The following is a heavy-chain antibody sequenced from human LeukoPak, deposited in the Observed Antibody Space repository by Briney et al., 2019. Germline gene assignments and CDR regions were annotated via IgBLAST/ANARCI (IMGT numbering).Heavy chain of an antibody. CDR1: GYTFTGYY. CDR2: INPNSGGT. D-gene: IGHD1-20*01. V-gene: IGHV1-2*02. J-gene: IGHJ4*02. Sequence: ASVKVSCRASGYTFTGYYMHWVRQAPGQGLEWMGWINPNSGGTNYAQKFQGRVTMTRDTSISTAYMELSRLRSDDTAVYYCARVGLNNWTPKRFDYWGQGTLVTVSS. CDR3: ARVGLNNWTPKRFDY.